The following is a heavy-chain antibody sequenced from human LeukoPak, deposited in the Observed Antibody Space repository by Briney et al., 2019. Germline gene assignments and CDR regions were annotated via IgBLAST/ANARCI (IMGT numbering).Heavy chain of an antibody. V-gene: IGHV3-30*02. CDR1: GFTFSSYG. Sequence: PGGSLRLSCAASGFTFSSYGMHWVRQAPGKGLEWVAFIRTDGSNKYYADSVKGRFTISRDNSKNTLYLQMNSLRAEDTAVYYCAKELTIVVVPAAEKALDYWGQGTLVTVSS. CDR2: IRTDGSNK. D-gene: IGHD2-2*01. J-gene: IGHJ4*02. CDR3: AKELTIVVVPAAEKALDY.